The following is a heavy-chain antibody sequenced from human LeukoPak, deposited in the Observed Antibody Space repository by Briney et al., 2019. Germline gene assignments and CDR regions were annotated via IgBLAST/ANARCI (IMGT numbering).Heavy chain of an antibody. CDR3: AREYYDFWSGYPSY. CDR1: GFSFSTFV. D-gene: IGHD3-3*01. CDR2: IRPDGSHI. J-gene: IGHJ4*02. Sequence: GSSLRLSCAASGFSFSTFVMHWVRQAPGKGLEWVAVIRPDGSHISYVDPVKGRFTISRDNSNNMLYLQMNSLRAEDTAVYYCAREYYDFWSGYPSYWGQGTLVTVSS. V-gene: IGHV3-33*01.